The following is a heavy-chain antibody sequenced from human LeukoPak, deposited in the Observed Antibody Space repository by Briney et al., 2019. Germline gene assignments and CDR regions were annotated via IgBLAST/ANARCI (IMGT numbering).Heavy chain of an antibody. J-gene: IGHJ6*03. CDR2: IPYDGNIK. Sequence: GGSLRLSCAASGFTFSDYGIHWVRQAPGKGLEWVAFIPYDGNIKYYPDSVKGRFTISRDNAKNTLYLQMDSLRPEDTAFYYCAKAQLAVTDYHHYMDVWGKGTTVTISS. CDR3: AKAQLAVTDYHHYMDV. CDR1: GFTFSDYG. D-gene: IGHD2-21*02. V-gene: IGHV3-30*02.